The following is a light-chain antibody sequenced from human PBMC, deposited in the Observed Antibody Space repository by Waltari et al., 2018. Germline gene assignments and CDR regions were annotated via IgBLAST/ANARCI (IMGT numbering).Light chain of an antibody. J-gene: IGKJ4*01. Sequence: EVVMTQSPATLSVSPGERATPSCRASQSVRSNLAWYQQKPGQAPRLLIYGASTRATGIPARFSGSGSGTEFTLTISSLQSEDFAVYYCQQYNNWPLLTFGGGTKVEIK. CDR3: QQYNNWPLLT. V-gene: IGKV3-15*01. CDR2: GAS. CDR1: QSVRSN.